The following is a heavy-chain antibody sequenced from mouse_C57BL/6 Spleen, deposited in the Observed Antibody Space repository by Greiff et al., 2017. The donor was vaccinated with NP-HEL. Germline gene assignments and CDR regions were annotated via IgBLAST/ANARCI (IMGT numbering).Heavy chain of an antibody. CDR3: ARGGDYYGSSYVDYYAMDY. CDR2: INPGSGGT. D-gene: IGHD1-1*01. Sequence: VQLVESGAELVRPGTSVKVSCKASGYAFTNYLIEWVKQRPGQGLEWIGVINPGSGGTNYNEKFKGKATLTADKSSSTAYMQLSRLTSEDSAVYVCARGGDYYGSSYVDYYAMDYWGQGTSVTVSS. CDR1: GYAFTNYL. J-gene: IGHJ4*01. V-gene: IGHV1-54*01.